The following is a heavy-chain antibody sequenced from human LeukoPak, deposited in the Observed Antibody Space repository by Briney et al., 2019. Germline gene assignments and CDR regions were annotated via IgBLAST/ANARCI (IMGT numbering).Heavy chain of an antibody. D-gene: IGHD3-10*01. CDR1: GGSISSYY. CDR2: IYYSGST. J-gene: IGHJ2*01. Sequence: SETLSLTCTVSGGSISSYYWSWIRQPPGKGLEWIGYIYYSGSTNYNPSLQSRVTMSVDTSKNQFSLKLTSVTAADTAVYYCARGPGSHYNTYWYFDLWGRGTLVTVSS. CDR3: ARGPGSHYNTYWYFDL. V-gene: IGHV4-59*12.